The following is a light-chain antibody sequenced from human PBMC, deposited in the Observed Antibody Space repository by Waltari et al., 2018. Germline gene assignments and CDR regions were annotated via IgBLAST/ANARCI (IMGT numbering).Light chain of an antibody. V-gene: IGLV2-14*03. CDR2: DVN. Sequence: QSALAQPASVSGSPGQSVTISCTGTGSDVGGYNYVSWYQQHPGKVPKVIIYDVNVRPSGISSRFSGSKSGKTASLTISGLQAEDEADYYCGSYSGTTTYVFGTGTYVTVL. CDR3: GSYSGTTTYV. J-gene: IGLJ1*01. CDR1: GSDVGGYNY.